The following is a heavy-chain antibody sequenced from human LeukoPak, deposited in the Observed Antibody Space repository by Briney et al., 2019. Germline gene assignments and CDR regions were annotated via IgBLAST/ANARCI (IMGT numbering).Heavy chain of an antibody. Sequence: GGSLRLSCAASGFTFNTYAMTWVRQAPGKGLEWVSSISSSSSYIYYADSVKGRFTISRDNAKNSLYLQMNSLRAEDTAVYYCASGEIAAAGTLDYWGQGTLVTVSS. J-gene: IGHJ4*02. CDR3: ASGEIAAAGTLDY. V-gene: IGHV3-21*01. CDR1: GFTFNTYA. D-gene: IGHD6-13*01. CDR2: ISSSSSYI.